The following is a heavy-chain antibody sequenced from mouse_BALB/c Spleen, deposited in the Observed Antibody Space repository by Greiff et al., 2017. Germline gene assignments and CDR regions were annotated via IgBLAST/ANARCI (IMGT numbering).Heavy chain of an antibody. J-gene: IGHJ2*01. CDR1: GYTFTSYV. CDR3: ARESRYDDFDY. V-gene: IGHV1-14*01. CDR2: INPYNDGT. Sequence: EVKLQESGPELVKPGASVKMSCKASGYTFTSYVMHWVKQKPGQGLEWIGYINPYNDGTKYNEKFKGKATLTSDKSSSTAYMELSSLTSEDSAVYYCARESRYDDFDYWGQGTTLTVSS. D-gene: IGHD2-14*01.